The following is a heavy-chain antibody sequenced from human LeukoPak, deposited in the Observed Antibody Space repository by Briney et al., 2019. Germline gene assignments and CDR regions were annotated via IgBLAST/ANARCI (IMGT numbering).Heavy chain of an antibody. CDR2: INQDGSEK. CDR1: GFTFSSYW. Sequence: GGSLRLSCAASGFTFSSYWMTWVRQAPGKGLEWVANINQDGSEKYYVDSVKGRFTISRDNAKNSLYLQMNSLRAEDTAVYYCARVAIYCSGGSCYDYWGQGTLVTVSS. V-gene: IGHV3-7*01. J-gene: IGHJ4*02. D-gene: IGHD2-15*01. CDR3: ARVAIYCSGGSCYDY.